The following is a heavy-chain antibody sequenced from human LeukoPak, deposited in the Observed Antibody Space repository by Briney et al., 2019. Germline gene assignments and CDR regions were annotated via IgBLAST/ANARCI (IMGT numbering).Heavy chain of an antibody. D-gene: IGHD6-19*01. Sequence: ASVKVSCKASGYTFTTYAMHWVRQAPGQRLEWMGWINAGNGNTKYSQKFQGRVTMTRDTSTSTVYMELSSLRSEDTAVYYCARDPVPADSGWYLHFDYWGQGTLVTVSS. CDR3: ARDPVPADSGWYLHFDY. V-gene: IGHV1-3*01. J-gene: IGHJ4*02. CDR2: INAGNGNT. CDR1: GYTFTTYA.